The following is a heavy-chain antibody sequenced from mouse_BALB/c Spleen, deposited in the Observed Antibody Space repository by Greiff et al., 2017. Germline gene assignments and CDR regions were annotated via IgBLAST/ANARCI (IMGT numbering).Heavy chain of an antibody. CDR1: GYTFTSYW. CDR2: IDPSDSYT. D-gene: IGHD1-1*01. CDR3: AITTVEGAMDY. V-gene: IGHV1-69*02. J-gene: IGHJ4*01. Sequence: VQLQQPGAELVKPGASVKLSCKASGYTFTSYWMHWVKQRPGQGLEWIGEIDPSDSYTNYNQKFKGKATLTVDKSSSTAYMQLSSLTSEDSAVYYCAITTVEGAMDYWGQGTSVTVSA.